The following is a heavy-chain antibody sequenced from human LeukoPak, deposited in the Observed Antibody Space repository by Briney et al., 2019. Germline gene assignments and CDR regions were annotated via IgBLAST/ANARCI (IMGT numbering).Heavy chain of an antibody. V-gene: IGHV3-33*01. J-gene: IGHJ4*02. Sequence: GGSLRLSCAASGFTFSSYGMHWVRQAPGKGLERVAVIWYDGSNKYYADSVKGRFTISRDNSKNTLYLQMNSLRAEDTAVYYCARGDVEDFGVSFDYWGQGTLVTVSS. CDR3: ARGDVEDFGVSFDY. CDR2: IWYDGSNK. CDR1: GFTFSSYG. D-gene: IGHD3-10*01.